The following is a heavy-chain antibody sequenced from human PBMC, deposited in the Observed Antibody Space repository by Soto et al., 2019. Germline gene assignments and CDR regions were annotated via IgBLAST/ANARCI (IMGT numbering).Heavy chain of an antibody. D-gene: IGHD5-12*01. V-gene: IGHV3-30*18. CDR2: ISYDGSNK. Sequence: GGSLRLSCAASGFTFSSYGMHWVRQAPGKGLEWVAVISYDGSNKYYADSVKGRFTISRDNSKNTLYPQMNSLRAEDTAVYYCAKGRRGYSGYDGGDYWGQGTLVTVSS. CDR1: GFTFSSYG. CDR3: AKGRRGYSGYDGGDY. J-gene: IGHJ4*02.